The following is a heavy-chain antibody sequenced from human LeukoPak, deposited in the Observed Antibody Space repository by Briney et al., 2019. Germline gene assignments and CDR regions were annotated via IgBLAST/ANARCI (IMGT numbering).Heavy chain of an antibody. CDR3: ARSSLGMGSSYYFDY. J-gene: IGHJ4*02. CDR1: GGSISSYY. V-gene: IGHV4-59*01. Sequence: PSETLSLTCTVSGGSISSYYWSWIRQPPGKGLEWIGYIYYSGSTNYNPSLKSRVTISVDTSKNQFSLKLSSVTAADTAVYYCARSSLGMGSSYYFDYWGREPWSPSPQ. D-gene: IGHD6-6*01. CDR2: IYYSGST.